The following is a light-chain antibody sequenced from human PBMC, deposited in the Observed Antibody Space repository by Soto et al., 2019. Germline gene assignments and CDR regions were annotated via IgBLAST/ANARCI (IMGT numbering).Light chain of an antibody. CDR2: EDN. Sequence: LMLTQPHSVSESPGKTVTISCTGSSDSIASYYVQWYQQRPGSAPTAVIYEDNQRPSGVPDRFSGSIDRASNSASLTISGLKTEDEADYYCQSYDSSNPWVFGGGTKVTVL. CDR1: SDSIASYY. V-gene: IGLV6-57*02. J-gene: IGLJ3*02. CDR3: QSYDSSNPWV.